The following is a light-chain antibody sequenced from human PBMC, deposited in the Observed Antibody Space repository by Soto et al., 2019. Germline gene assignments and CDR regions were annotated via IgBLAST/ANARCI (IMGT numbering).Light chain of an antibody. CDR2: EVT. CDR3: SSYTSSSTLVV. Sequence: QSVLTQPASVSGSPGQSITISCTGTSSDIGDYNYVSWYQQHPGKAPKLMIYEVTNRPSGVSNRFSGSKSDNTASLTISGLQAEDEADYYCSSYTSSSTLVVFGGGTKLTVL. J-gene: IGLJ2*01. V-gene: IGLV2-14*01. CDR1: SSDIGDYNY.